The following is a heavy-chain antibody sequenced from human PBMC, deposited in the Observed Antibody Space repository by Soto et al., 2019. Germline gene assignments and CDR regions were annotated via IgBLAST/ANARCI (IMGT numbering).Heavy chain of an antibody. CDR2: ISSDGNGK. V-gene: IGHV3-30*18. J-gene: IGHJ5*01. CDR3: GKVPWDRLGWFDF. D-gene: IGHD6-19*01. CDR1: GFTFSNYG. Sequence: QVQLVESGGGVVQPGRSLRLSCAASGFTFSNYGMNWVRQAPGKGLEWVAVISSDGNGKYYADSVKGRFSISRDNSKNALLLEMGGVSGEDTSFYYGGKVPWDRLGWFDFWAQGTSVAVSS.